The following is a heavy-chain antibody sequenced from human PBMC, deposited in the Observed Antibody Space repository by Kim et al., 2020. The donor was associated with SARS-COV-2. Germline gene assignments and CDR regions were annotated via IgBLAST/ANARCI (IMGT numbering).Heavy chain of an antibody. CDR2: INPSGPGT. CDR3: ARRDCSGSRCFFVY. Sequence: ASVKVSCKTSGYTFNRCYIHWVRQAPGQGLEWMGIINPSGPGTTYAQKFQGRVTMTSDTSASTVYMELSSLRSEDKALYFCARRDCSGSRCFFVYWGQGT. D-gene: IGHD2-15*01. J-gene: IGHJ4*02. CDR1: GYTFNRCY. V-gene: IGHV1-46*02.